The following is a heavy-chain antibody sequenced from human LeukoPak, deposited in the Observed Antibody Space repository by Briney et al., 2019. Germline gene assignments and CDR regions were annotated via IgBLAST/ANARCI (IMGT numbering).Heavy chain of an antibody. V-gene: IGHV3-21*01. CDR1: GFTFSSYS. Sequence: GGALRLSCAASGFTFSSYSMNWVRQAPGKGLEWVSSISSSSSYIYYADAVKGRFTISRDNAKTSLYLQMNSLRAEDTAVYYCASYVVRGGVDYWGQGTLVTVSS. CDR2: ISSSSSYI. J-gene: IGHJ4*02. CDR3: ASYVVRGGVDY. D-gene: IGHD3-10*01.